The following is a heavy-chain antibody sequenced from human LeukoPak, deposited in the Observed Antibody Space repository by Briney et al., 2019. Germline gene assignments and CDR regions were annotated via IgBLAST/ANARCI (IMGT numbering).Heavy chain of an antibody. J-gene: IGHJ4*02. Sequence: GGSLRLSCAASGFTFSSYSINWVRQAPGKGLEWVSSISSSSSYIYYADSVKGRFTISRDNAKNSLYLQMNSLRAEDTAVFYCARTSGFGDYGYEYWGQGTLVTVSS. CDR2: ISSSSSYI. V-gene: IGHV3-21*01. D-gene: IGHD4-17*01. CDR1: GFTFSSYS. CDR3: ARTSGFGDYGYEY.